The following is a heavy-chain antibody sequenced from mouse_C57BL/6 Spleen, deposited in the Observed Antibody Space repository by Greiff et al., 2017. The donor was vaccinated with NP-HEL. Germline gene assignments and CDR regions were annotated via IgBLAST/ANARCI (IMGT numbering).Heavy chain of an antibody. D-gene: IGHD1-1*01. CDR2: IYPCDGVT. CDR3: ARLTVVATGNY. V-gene: IGHV1-82*01. CDR1: GYAFSSSW. Sequence: VKLVESGPELVKPGASVKLSCKASGYAFSSSWMNWVKQRPGKGLEWIGLIYPCDGVTNSTGKFKGKATLTADKSSSTVYMQLSSLTSEDSAVYFCARLTVVATGNYWGQGTTLTVSS. J-gene: IGHJ2*01.